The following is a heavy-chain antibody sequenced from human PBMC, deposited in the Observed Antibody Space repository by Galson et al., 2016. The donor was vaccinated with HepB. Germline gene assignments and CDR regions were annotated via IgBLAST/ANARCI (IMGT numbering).Heavy chain of an antibody. J-gene: IGHJ5*01. CDR2: INHSGNT. CDR1: GGSSSGYY. D-gene: IGHD6-13*01. V-gene: IGHV4-34*01. Sequence: SETLSLTCAVYGGSSSGYYWSWIRQPPGKGLEWIGEINHSGNTNYNPSLKSRVTISVDTSKNQFSLKLSSVTAADTAVYYCARSKRIAAAGTRSWFDSWGQGTLVTVSS. CDR3: ARSKRIAAAGTRSWFDS.